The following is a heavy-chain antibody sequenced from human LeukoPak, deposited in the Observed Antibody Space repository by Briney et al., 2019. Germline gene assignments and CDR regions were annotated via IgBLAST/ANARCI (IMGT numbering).Heavy chain of an antibody. Sequence: GGSLRLSCAASGFTFSSYSMNWVRQAPGKGLEWVSSISSSSSYIYYADSVKGRFTISRDNAKNSLYLQMNSLRAEDTAVYYCARDPRPRTYYYYYMDVWGKGTTVTVSS. J-gene: IGHJ6*03. CDR1: GFTFSSYS. CDR2: ISSSSSYI. D-gene: IGHD2-8*01. CDR3: ARDPRPRTYYYYYMDV. V-gene: IGHV3-21*01.